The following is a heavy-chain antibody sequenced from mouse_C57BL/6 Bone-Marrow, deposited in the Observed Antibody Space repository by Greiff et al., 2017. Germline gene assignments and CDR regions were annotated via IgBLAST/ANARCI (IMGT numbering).Heavy chain of an antibody. CDR1: GFNIKDDY. J-gene: IGHJ3*01. CDR3: TTLLHGSSSEGFAY. Sequence: EVMLVESGAELVRPGASVKLSCTASGFNIKDDYMHWVKQRPEQGLEWIGWIDPENGDTEYASKFQGKATITADTSSNTAYLQLSSLTSEDTAVYYCTTLLHGSSSEGFAYWGQGTLVTVSA. CDR2: IDPENGDT. V-gene: IGHV14-4*01. D-gene: IGHD1-1*01.